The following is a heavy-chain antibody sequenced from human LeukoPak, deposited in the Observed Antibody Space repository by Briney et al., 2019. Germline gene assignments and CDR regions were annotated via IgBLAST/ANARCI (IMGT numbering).Heavy chain of an antibody. CDR2: IIPIFGTA. D-gene: IGHD6-19*01. CDR1: GGTFSSYA. J-gene: IGHJ3*02. V-gene: IGHV1-69*05. CDR3: ARRIAVAGIDAFDI. Sequence: ASVKVSCKASGGTFSSYAISWVRQAPGQGLEWMGGIIPIFGTANYAQKFQGRVTMTRDMSTSTVYMELSSLRSEDTAVYYCARRIAVAGIDAFDIWGQGTMVTVSS.